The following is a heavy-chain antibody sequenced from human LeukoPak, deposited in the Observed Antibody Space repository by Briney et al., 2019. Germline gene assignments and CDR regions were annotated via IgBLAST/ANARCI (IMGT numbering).Heavy chain of an antibody. J-gene: IGHJ4*02. Sequence: PGGSLRLSCAVSGFTFSTSAMSWVRQAPGKGLEWVSSISGSGDSTNYADSVKGRFTISRDNSKNILSLQMNSLRAEDTALYYCAKAPWYYDSNGHLTNDYWGQGTLVTVSS. CDR3: AKAPWYYDSNGHLTNDY. V-gene: IGHV3-23*01. CDR1: GFTFSTSA. CDR2: ISGSGDST. D-gene: IGHD3-22*01.